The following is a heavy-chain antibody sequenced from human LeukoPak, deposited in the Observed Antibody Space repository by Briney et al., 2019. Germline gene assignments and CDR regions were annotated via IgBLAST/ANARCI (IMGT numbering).Heavy chain of an antibody. J-gene: IGHJ4*02. D-gene: IGHD4-11*01. CDR1: GGSFSSSNYY. CDR3: VRQKITTSDY. CDR2: IYYSGST. V-gene: IGHV4-39*01. Sequence: SETLSLTCSVSGGSFSSSNYYWGWIRQSPGKGLGWIGSIYYSGSTYYNPSLKSRLTISVDTSKNQFSLKLSSVTAADTAVYYCVRQKITTSDYWGQGNMVTVSS.